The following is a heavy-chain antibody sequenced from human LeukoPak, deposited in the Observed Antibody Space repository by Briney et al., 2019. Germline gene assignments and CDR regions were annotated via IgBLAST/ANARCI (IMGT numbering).Heavy chain of an antibody. V-gene: IGHV3-74*01. D-gene: IGHD3-22*01. J-gene: IGHJ6*03. CDR1: GFTFSSYW. CDR3: ARAGNYYDSSGYYRSLHYYYYYYMDV. Sequence: GSLRLSCAASGFTFSSYWMHWVRQAPGKGLVWVSRINSDGSSTSYADSVKGRFTISRDNAKNTLYLQMNSLRAEDTAVYYCARAGNYYDSSGYYRSLHYYYYYYMDVWGKGTTVTVSS. CDR2: INSDGSST.